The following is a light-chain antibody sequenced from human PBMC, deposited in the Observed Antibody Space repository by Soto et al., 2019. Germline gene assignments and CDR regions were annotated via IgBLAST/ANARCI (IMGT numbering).Light chain of an antibody. CDR3: QQYYSTPLT. CDR1: QTVLYSSNNKNY. V-gene: IGKV4-1*01. Sequence: DIVMTQSPDSLAVSLCERATINCKSSQTVLYSSNNKNYLAWYQQKPGQPPKLLIYWASTRESGVPDRFSGSGSGTDFTLTISSLQAADVAVYYCQQYYSTPLTFGGGTKVDIK. CDR2: WAS. J-gene: IGKJ4*01.